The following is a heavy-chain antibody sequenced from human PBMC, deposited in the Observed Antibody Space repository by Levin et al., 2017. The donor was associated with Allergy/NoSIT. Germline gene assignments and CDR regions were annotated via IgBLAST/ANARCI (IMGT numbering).Heavy chain of an antibody. CDR3: ARDGGLVRSPTHYWYFDL. Sequence: SETLSLTCTVSGGSISSYYWSWIRQPPGKGLEWIGYIYYSGSTNYNPSLKSRVTISVDTSKNQFSLKLSSVTAADTAVYYCARDGGLVRSPTHYWYFDLWGRGTLVTVSS. J-gene: IGHJ2*01. D-gene: IGHD6-19*01. CDR1: GGSISSYY. CDR2: IYYSGST. V-gene: IGHV4-59*01.